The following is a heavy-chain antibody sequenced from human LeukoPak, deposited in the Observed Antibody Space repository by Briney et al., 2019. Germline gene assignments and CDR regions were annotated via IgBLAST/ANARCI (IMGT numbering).Heavy chain of an antibody. D-gene: IGHD5-12*01. CDR2: MNPNSGNT. V-gene: IGHV1-8*01. CDR1: GYTFTSYD. CDR3: ASMVATRHNYYYYGMDV. Sequence: ASVKVSCKASGYTFTSYDINWVRQATGQGLEWMGWMNPNSGNTGYAQKFQGRVTMTRSTSISTAYMELSSLRSEDTAVYYCASMVATRHNYYYYGMDVWGQGTTVTVSS. J-gene: IGHJ6*02.